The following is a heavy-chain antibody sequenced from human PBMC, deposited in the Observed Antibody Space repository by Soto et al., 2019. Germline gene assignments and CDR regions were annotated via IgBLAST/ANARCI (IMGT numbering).Heavy chain of an antibody. Sequence: GGSLRLSCAASGFTFSSYWMSWVRQAPGKGLEWVANIKQDGSEKYYVDSVKGRFTISRDNAKNSLYLQMNSLRAEDTAVYYCARSSFSGAGSYYFDYWGQGTLVTVSS. CDR1: GFTFSSYW. CDR3: ARSSFSGAGSYYFDY. CDR2: IKQDGSEK. D-gene: IGHD1-26*01. J-gene: IGHJ4*02. V-gene: IGHV3-7*03.